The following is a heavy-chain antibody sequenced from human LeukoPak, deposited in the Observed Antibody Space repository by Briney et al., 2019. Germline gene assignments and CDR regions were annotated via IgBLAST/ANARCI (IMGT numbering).Heavy chain of an antibody. D-gene: IGHD4-17*01. CDR2: INHSGST. Sequence: KPSETLSLTCAVYGGSFSGYYWGWIRQPPGKGLEWIEEINHSGSTNYNPSLKSRVTISVDTSRNQFSLRLSSVTAADTAVYYCARDLVTVTKGFDIWGQGTMVSVSS. J-gene: IGHJ3*02. V-gene: IGHV4-34*01. CDR3: ARDLVTVTKGFDI. CDR1: GGSFSGYY.